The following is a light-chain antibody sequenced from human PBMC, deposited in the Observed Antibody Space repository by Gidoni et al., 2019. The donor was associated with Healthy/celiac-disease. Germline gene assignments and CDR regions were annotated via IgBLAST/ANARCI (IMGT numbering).Light chain of an antibody. CDR2: AAS. J-gene: IGKJ4*01. Sequence: RVTITCRASQSISSYLNWYQQKPGKAPKLLIYAASSLQSGVPSRFSGSGSGTDFTLTISSLQPEDFATYYCQQSYSTPLTFGGGTKVEIK. CDR1: QSISSY. CDR3: QQSYSTPLT. V-gene: IGKV1-39*01.